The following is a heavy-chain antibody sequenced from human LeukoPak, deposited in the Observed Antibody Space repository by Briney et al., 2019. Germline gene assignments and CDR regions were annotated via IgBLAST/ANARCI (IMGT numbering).Heavy chain of an antibody. V-gene: IGHV3-9*01. CDR3: AKSWGGMAAAQLDY. D-gene: IGHD6-13*01. J-gene: IGHJ4*02. Sequence: GGSLRLSCAASGFTFDDYAMHWVRQAPGKGLEWVSGISWNSGSIGYADSVKGRFTISRDNAKNSLYLQMNSLRAEDTALYYCAKSWGGMAAAQLDYWGQGTLVTVSS. CDR2: ISWNSGSI. CDR1: GFTFDDYA.